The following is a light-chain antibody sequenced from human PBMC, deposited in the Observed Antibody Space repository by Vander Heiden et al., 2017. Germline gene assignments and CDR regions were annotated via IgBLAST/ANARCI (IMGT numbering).Light chain of an antibody. CDR3: QQDDSYPLT. CDR1: QGISSY. CDR2: AAS. J-gene: IGKJ3*01. Sequence: AIRMTQSPSPFSASTGDRVTITCRASQGISSYLAWYQQKPGKAPKLLIYAASTLQSGVPSRFSGSGSGTDFTLTISCLQSEDFATYYCQQDDSYPLTFGPGTKVDIK. V-gene: IGKV1-8*01.